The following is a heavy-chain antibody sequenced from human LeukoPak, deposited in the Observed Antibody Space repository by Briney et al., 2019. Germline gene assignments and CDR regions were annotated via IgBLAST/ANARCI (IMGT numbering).Heavy chain of an antibody. D-gene: IGHD5-24*01. J-gene: IGHJ4*02. V-gene: IGHV4-61*01. CDR1: GGSISSRSYY. CDR2: IYYSGST. CDR3: ARVFSDGYIWGGRDFDY. Sequence: PSETLSLTCTVSGGSISSRSYYWGWIRQPPGKGLEWIGYIYYSGSTNYNPSLKSRVTISVDTSKNQFSLKLSSVTAADTAVYYCARVFSDGYIWGGRDFDYWGQGTLVTVSS.